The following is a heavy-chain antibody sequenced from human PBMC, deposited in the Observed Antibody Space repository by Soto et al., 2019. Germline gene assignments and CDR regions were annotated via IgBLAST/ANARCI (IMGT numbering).Heavy chain of an antibody. Sequence: QVQLVESGGGVVQPGRSLRLSCAASGFTFSSYGMHWVRQAPGKGLEWVAVISYDGSNKYYADSVKGRFTISRDNSKNTLYLQMISLRADDTAVDYCAKSGAGDYYYYYGMVGWGQGTTVTVSS. CDR2: ISYDGSNK. J-gene: IGHJ6*02. D-gene: IGHD1-26*01. CDR1: GFTFSSYG. V-gene: IGHV3-30*18. CDR3: AKSGAGDYYYYYGMVG.